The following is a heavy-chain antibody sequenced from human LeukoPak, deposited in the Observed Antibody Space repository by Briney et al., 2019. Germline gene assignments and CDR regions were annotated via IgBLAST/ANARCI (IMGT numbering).Heavy chain of an antibody. CDR1: GYTLTELS. CDR3: ATQGSFGGYNHFDY. D-gene: IGHD5-24*01. V-gene: IGHV1-24*01. Sequence: ASVKVSCKVSGYTLTELSMHWVRQAPGKGLEWMGGFDPEDGETIYAQKFQGRVTMTEDTSTDTAYMELSSLRSEDTAVYYCATQGSFGGYNHFDYWGQGTLVTVSS. CDR2: FDPEDGET. J-gene: IGHJ4*02.